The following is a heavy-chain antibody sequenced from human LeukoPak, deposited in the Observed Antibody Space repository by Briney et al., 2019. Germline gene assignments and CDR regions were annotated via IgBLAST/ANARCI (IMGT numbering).Heavy chain of an antibody. CDR2: ISAYNGNT. CDR1: GYTFTSYG. J-gene: IGHJ4*02. Sequence: ASVKVSCKASGYTFTSYGISWVRQAPGQGLEWMGWISAYNGNTNYAQKLQGRVTMTRDTSISTAYMELSRLRSDDTAVYYCARDRVETYYDFWSXYSADYWGQGTLVTVSS. V-gene: IGHV1-18*01. CDR3: ARDRVETYYDFWSXYSADY. D-gene: IGHD3-3*01.